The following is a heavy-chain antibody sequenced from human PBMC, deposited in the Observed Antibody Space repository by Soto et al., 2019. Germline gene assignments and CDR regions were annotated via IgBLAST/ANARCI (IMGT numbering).Heavy chain of an antibody. CDR2: IYSGGST. D-gene: IGHD3-10*01. J-gene: IGHJ4*02. CDR1: GFTVSSNY. Sequence: EVQLVESGGGLIQPGGSLRLSCAVSGFTVSSNYMSWVRQAPGKGLEWVSVIYSGGSTYYADSVKGRFTISRDNSKSTLDLQMNSLRAEDTAVDYCARHITMDPLWVYWGQGTLVTVSS. V-gene: IGHV3-53*01. CDR3: ARHITMDPLWVY.